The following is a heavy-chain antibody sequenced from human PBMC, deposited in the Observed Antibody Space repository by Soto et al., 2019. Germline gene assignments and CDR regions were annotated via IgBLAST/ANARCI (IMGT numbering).Heavy chain of an antibody. Sequence: ASVKASCKASGYTFTSYGISWVRQAPGQGLEWMGWISAHNGNKKYAQKLQGRVTMTTDTSTSTAYMELRSLRSDDTAVYYCAREPNYFDYWGQGTLVTVSS. CDR1: GYTFTSYG. J-gene: IGHJ4*02. V-gene: IGHV1-18*01. CDR2: ISAHNGNK. CDR3: AREPNYFDY.